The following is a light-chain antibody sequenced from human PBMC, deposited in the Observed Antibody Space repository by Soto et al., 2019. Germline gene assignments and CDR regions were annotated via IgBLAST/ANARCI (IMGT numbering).Light chain of an antibody. CDR2: DAS. Sequence: EIVLTQSPATLSLSPGERATLSCRASQSVKTFLVWYQQRPGQAPRLLIYDASHRADGIPARFSGSGFGTDFSLPTSSREPEDAAASYCQQRSNRPPLTFGRGTRLEIK. CDR1: QSVKTF. J-gene: IGKJ5*01. V-gene: IGKV3-11*01. CDR3: QQRSNRPPLT.